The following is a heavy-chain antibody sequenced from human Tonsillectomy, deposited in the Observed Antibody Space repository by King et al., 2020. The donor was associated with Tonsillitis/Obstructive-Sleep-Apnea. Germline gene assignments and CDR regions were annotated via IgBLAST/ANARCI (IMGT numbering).Heavy chain of an antibody. CDR3: ARQWDFLSGYWTDY. D-gene: IGHD3-3*01. V-gene: IGHV2-5*02. J-gene: IGHJ4*02. Sequence: ITLKESGPTLVKPTQTLTLTCTFSGFSLSTSGVGVGWIRQPPGKALEWLALIYWDDDKRYSPSLKSRLTITKDTSKNQVVLTMTNMDPVDTATYYCARQWDFLSGYWTDYWGQGTLVTVSS. CDR2: IYWDDDK. CDR1: GFSLSTSGVG.